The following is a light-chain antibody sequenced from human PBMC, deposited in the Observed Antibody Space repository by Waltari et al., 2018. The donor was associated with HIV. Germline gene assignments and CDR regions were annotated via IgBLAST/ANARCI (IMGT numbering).Light chain of an antibody. V-gene: IGLV3-19*01. CDR1: SLRSYY. CDR2: GKN. J-gene: IGLJ2*01. Sequence: SSELTQDPAVSVALGQTVRITCQGDSLRSYYASWYQQKPGQAPVLVIYGKNNRPSGIPDRLSRSGSGNTPSLTITGAQAEDEADYYCNSRDSSGNHVVFGGGTKLTVL. CDR3: NSRDSSGNHVV.